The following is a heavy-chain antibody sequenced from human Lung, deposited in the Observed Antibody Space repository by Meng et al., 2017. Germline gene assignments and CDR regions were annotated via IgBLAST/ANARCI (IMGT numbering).Heavy chain of an antibody. D-gene: IGHD5-18*01. Sequence: VQLGESGGGLVKPGESLRLSCAASGFTFSSYSMNWGRQAPGKGLEWVSYISSNSYYIYYAGSVKGRFTISRDNAKNSVYLQMNSLRAEDTAVYYCARGDTSMLDYWGQGTLVTVSS. V-gene: IGHV3-21*01. CDR1: GFTFSSYS. J-gene: IGHJ4*02. CDR3: ARGDTSMLDY. CDR2: ISSNSYYI.